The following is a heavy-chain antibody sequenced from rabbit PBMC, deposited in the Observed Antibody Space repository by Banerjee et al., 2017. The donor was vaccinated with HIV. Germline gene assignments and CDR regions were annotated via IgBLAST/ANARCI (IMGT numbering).Heavy chain of an antibody. CDR3: ARGGSSSSAYYYGMDL. CDR2: IYTGKGTS. Sequence: QSLEESGGDLVKPGASLTLTCTASGFSFSSSYYMCWVRQAPGKGLEWFGIIYTGKGTSDYASWVNGRFTISSDNAQNTVDLQMNSLTAADTATYFCARGGSSSSAYYYGMDLWGPGTLVTVS. CDR1: GFSFSSSYY. D-gene: IGHD1-1*01. J-gene: IGHJ6*01. V-gene: IGHV1S40*01.